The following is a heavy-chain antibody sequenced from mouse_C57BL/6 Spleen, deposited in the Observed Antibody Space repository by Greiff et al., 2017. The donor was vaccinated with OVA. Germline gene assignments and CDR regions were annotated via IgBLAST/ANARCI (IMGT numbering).Heavy chain of an antibody. Sequence: EVQLQQSGPELVKPGASVKMTCKASGYTFTDYNMHWVKQSHGKSLEWIGYINPNNGGTSYNQKFKGKATLTVNKSSSTAYMELRSLTSEDSAVYYCAPSLTGTGAYWGQGTLVTVSA. V-gene: IGHV1-22*01. CDR3: APSLTGTGAY. CDR2: INPNNGGT. D-gene: IGHD4-1*01. J-gene: IGHJ3*01. CDR1: GYTFTDYN.